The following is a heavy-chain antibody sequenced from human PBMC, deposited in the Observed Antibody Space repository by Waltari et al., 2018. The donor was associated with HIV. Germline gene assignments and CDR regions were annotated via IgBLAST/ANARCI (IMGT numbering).Heavy chain of an antibody. J-gene: IGHJ6*02. CDR1: GFTFSSCG. CDR2: SGYDGSNK. D-gene: IGHD7-27*01. V-gene: IGHV3-33*01. CDR3: ARGIPQSNWGHYYYGMDV. Sequence: QVQLVESGGGVVQPGRSLRLSCAASGFTFSSCGVHWVRQVPGRVWEWIGISGYDGSNKYYGASGKGRFTISRDNSKNTLYLQMNSLRAEDTAVYYCARGIPQSNWGHYYYGMDVWGQGTTVTVSS.